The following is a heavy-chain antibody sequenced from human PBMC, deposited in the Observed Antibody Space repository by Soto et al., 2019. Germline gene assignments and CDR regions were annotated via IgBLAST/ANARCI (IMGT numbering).Heavy chain of an antibody. CDR2: ISFSGST. V-gene: IGHV4-39*01. D-gene: IGHD3-16*02. CDR1: GGSISSSSYY. CDR3: ASLITFGGVIAYLNWFDP. J-gene: IGHJ5*02. Sequence: SETLSLTCTVSGGSISSSSYYWGWIRQPPGKGLEWIGSISFSGSTYYNPSLTGRVTISVDTSKNQFSLKLSSVTAADTAVYYCASLITFGGVIAYLNWFDPWGQGTLVTVSS.